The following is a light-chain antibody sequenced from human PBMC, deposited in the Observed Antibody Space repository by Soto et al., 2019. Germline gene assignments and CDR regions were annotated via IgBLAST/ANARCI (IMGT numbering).Light chain of an antibody. V-gene: IGLV2-14*01. J-gene: IGLJ2*01. CDR3: SSYTSSSPHVV. CDR1: SSDVGGYNY. Sequence: QSALTQPASVSGSPGQSITISCTGTSSDVGGYNYVSWYRHHPGKAPKLMIYEVSNRPSGVPNRFSGSKSGNTASLTISGLQAEDEADYYCSSYTSSSPHVVFGGGTKLTVL. CDR2: EVS.